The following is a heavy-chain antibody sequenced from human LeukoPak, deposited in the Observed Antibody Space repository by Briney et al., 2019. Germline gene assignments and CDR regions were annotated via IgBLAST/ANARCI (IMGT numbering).Heavy chain of an antibody. Sequence: PGGSLRLSCAASGFTVSSNYMSWVRQAPGKGLVWVSLINSDGSSTNYADSVKGRFTIYRDNAKNTPYLQMNSLRAEDTAVYYCARDYGDAFDVWGQGTMVTVSS. J-gene: IGHJ3*01. CDR3: ARDYGDAFDV. V-gene: IGHV3-74*01. CDR1: GFTVSSNY. CDR2: INSDGSST. D-gene: IGHD4-17*01.